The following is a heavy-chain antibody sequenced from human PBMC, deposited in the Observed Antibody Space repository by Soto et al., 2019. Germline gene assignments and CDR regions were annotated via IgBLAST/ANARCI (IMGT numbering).Heavy chain of an antibody. D-gene: IGHD5-18*01. J-gene: IGHJ6*02. V-gene: IGHV3-74*01. CDR2: VNSDGSAT. Sequence: EVQLVESGGGLVQPGGSLRLSCAAAGFTFSSYWMHWVRQAPGKGLVWVSGVNSDGSATFYADSVRGRFTISRDNAKNTLYLQLNSLTADDAAVYYCASGIQYRYGMDVWGQGTTVTVSS. CDR3: ASGIQYRYGMDV. CDR1: GFTFSSYW.